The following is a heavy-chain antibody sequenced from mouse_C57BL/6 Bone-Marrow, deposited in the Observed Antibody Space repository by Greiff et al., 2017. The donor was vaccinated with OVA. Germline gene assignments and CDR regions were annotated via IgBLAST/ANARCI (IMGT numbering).Heavy chain of an antibody. CDR2: ISSGGSYT. D-gene: IGHD4-1*01. CDR3: ARRRTGSFAY. J-gene: IGHJ3*01. Sequence: EVQLVESGGDLVKPGGSLKLSCAASGFTFSSYGMSWVRQTPDKRLEWVATISSGGSYTYYPDSVKGRFTISRDNAKNTLYLQMSSLKSEDTAMYYCARRRTGSFAYWGQGTLVTVSA. CDR1: GFTFSSYG. V-gene: IGHV5-6*01.